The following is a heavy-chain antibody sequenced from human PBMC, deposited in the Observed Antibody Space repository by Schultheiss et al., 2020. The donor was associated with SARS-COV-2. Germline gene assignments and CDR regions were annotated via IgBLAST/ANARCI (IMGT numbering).Heavy chain of an antibody. CDR2: IGTAGDT. V-gene: IGHV3-13*01. CDR3: ARGTHLYDYVWGSYRTNYFDY. CDR1: GFTFSSYA. D-gene: IGHD3-16*02. J-gene: IGHJ4*02. Sequence: GGSLRLSCAASGFTFSSYAMSWVRQAPGKGLEWVSAIGTAGDTYYPGSVKGRFTISRDNAKNSLYLQMNSLRAEDTAVYYCARGTHLYDYVWGSYRTNYFDYWGQGTLVTVSS.